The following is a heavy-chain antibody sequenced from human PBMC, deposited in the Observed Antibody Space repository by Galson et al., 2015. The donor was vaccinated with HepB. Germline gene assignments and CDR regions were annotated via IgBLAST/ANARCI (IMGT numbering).Heavy chain of an antibody. V-gene: IGHV4-39*01. Sequence: LSLTCTVSGGSISSSSYYWGWIRQPPGKGLEWIGSIYYSGSTYYNPSLKSRVTISVDTSKNQFSLKLSSVTAADTAVYYCARYGRRGSYYFDYWGQGTLVTVSS. D-gene: IGHD1-26*01. CDR3: ARYGRRGSYYFDY. CDR1: GGSISSSSYY. J-gene: IGHJ4*02. CDR2: IYYSGST.